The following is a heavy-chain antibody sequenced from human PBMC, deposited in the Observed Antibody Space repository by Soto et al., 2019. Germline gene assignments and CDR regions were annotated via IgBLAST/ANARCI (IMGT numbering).Heavy chain of an antibody. CDR1: GFSLSTSGMC. CDR2: IDWDDDK. V-gene: IGHV2-70*01. J-gene: IGHJ3*02. D-gene: IGHD1-26*01. Sequence: SGPTLGNPTQTLTLTCTFSGFSLSTSGMCVSWIRQPPGKALEWLALIDWDDDKYYSTSLKTRLTISKNTSKNQVVLTMTNMDPVDTATYYCERMGAKNAFDIWGQGTMVTVSS. CDR3: ERMGAKNAFDI.